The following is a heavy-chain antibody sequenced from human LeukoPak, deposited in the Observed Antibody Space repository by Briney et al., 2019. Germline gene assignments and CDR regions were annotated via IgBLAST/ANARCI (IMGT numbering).Heavy chain of an antibody. J-gene: IGHJ4*02. CDR2: IFFSENT. CDR3: ARHDILTGLDY. Sequence: SQTLSLTCTVSGDSVSSGDYYWSWIRQPPGKGLEWIGYIFFSENTSYNPSLKSRVSISGDTSMNQFSLKLSSVTAADTAVYYCARHDILTGLDYWGQGTLVTVSS. D-gene: IGHD3-9*01. V-gene: IGHV4-30-4*08. CDR1: GDSVSSGDYY.